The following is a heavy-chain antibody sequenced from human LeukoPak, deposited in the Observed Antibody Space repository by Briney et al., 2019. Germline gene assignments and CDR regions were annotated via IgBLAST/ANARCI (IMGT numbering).Heavy chain of an antibody. V-gene: IGHV3-21*01. D-gene: IGHD2-15*01. CDR3: ARDLKYCSGGSCYFDY. CDR2: ISSSSSYI. J-gene: IGHJ4*02. Sequence: GGSLRLSCAASGFTFSSYSMNWVRQAPGKGLEWVSSISSSSSYIYYADLVKGRFTISRDNAKNSLYLQMNSLRAEDTAVYYCARDLKYCSGGSCYFDYWGQGTLVTVSS. CDR1: GFTFSSYS.